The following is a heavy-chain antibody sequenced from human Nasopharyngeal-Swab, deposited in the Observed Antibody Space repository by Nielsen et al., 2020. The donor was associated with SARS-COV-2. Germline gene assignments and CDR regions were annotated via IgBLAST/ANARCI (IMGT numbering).Heavy chain of an antibody. CDR3: ARQGVPIRGWFKDYDRTAYEY. D-gene: IGHD3-22*01. J-gene: IGHJ4*02. Sequence: SQTLSLTCAVYGGSFSGYYWSWIRQSPGKGLEGIGEISRSGRTNYNPSLNSRVTISLDTSKNQFSLKVTSVTAADTAVYYCARQGVPIRGWFKDYDRTAYEYWGQGTLVTVSS. V-gene: IGHV4-34*01. CDR2: ISRSGRT. CDR1: GGSFSGYY.